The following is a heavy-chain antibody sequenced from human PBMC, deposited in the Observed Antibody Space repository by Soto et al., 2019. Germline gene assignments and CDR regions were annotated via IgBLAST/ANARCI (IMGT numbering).Heavy chain of an antibody. Sequence: QVQLVQSGAEVKKPGSSVKVSCKTSGGSFSSYNYNWVRQSTGQGLERMGRIIPFANIANYGQAFQDRVTISADTSASTVYMELRSLSSEDTALYYCARDTAVINAAIRMAYWGQGTLVTVSS. V-gene: IGHV1-69*08. CDR1: GGSFSSYN. CDR2: IIPFANIA. D-gene: IGHD6-13*01. CDR3: ARDTAVINAAIRMAY. J-gene: IGHJ4*02.